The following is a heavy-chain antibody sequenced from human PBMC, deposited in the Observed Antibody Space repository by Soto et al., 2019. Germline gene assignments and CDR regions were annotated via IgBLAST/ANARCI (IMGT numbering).Heavy chain of an antibody. CDR3: ARDHGDGYNPDY. CDR2: INPNSGGT. V-gene: IGHV1-2*04. Sequence: ASVKVSCKASGHTFTGYYMHWVRQAPGQGLEWMGWINPNSGGTNYAQKFQGWVTMTRDTSISTAYMELSRLRSDDTAVYYCARDHGDGYNPDYWGQGTLVTVSS. CDR1: GHTFTGYY. J-gene: IGHJ4*02. D-gene: IGHD5-12*01.